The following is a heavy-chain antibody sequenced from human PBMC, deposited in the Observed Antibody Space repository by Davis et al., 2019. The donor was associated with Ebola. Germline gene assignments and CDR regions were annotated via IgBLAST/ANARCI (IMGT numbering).Heavy chain of an antibody. CDR2: IRSKANSYAT. CDR3: AKEWITMVQGEFDY. CDR1: GFTFSGSA. J-gene: IGHJ4*02. D-gene: IGHD3-10*01. V-gene: IGHV3-73*01. Sequence: GESLKISCAASGFTFSGSAMHWVRQASGKGLEWVGRIRSKANSYATAYAASVKGRFTISRDNSKNTLYLQMNSLRAEDTAVYYCAKEWITMVQGEFDYWGQGTLVTVSS.